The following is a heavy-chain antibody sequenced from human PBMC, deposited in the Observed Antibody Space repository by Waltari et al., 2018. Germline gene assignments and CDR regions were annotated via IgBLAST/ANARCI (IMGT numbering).Heavy chain of an antibody. Sequence: QVQLVESGGGVVQPGRSLRLSCAASGFTFSRFGMHWVRKAPGKGLEWVAVIWHDGSNEYYVDYVKGRFTISRDNSKNTLYLQMNSLRAEDSAVYYCASQSTTLFDYWGQGTLVTVSS. CDR3: ASQSTTLFDY. V-gene: IGHV3-33*01. J-gene: IGHJ4*02. CDR2: IWHDGSNE. D-gene: IGHD2-15*01. CDR1: GFTFSRFG.